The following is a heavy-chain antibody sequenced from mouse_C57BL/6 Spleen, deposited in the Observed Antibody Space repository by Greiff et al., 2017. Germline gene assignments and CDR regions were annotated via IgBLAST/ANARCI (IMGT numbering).Heavy chain of an antibody. Sequence: EVHLVESEGGLVQPGSSMKLSCTASGFTFSDYYMAWVRQVPEKGLEWVANINYDGSSTYYLDSLKSRFIISRDNAKNILNLQMSSLKSEDTATYYCARVGYGNYQGYYAMDYWGQGTSVTVSS. CDR1: GFTFSDYY. CDR3: ARVGYGNYQGYYAMDY. D-gene: IGHD2-10*02. V-gene: IGHV5-16*01. CDR2: INYDGSST. J-gene: IGHJ4*01.